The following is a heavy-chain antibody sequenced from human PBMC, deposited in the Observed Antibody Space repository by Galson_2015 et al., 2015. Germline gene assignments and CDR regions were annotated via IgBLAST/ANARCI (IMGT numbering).Heavy chain of an antibody. CDR1: GFTVSSTY. V-gene: IGHV3-53*01. J-gene: IGHJ6*03. D-gene: IGHD2/OR15-2a*01. CDR2: IYTGGST. Sequence: SLRLSCAASGFTVSSTYMSWVRQAPGKGLEWVSFIYTGGSTYYADSVKGRFTIPRDKSKNTLYLQMNSLRADDTAVYYCARGGSTSTYYYYYMDVWGKGTTVTVSS. CDR3: ARGGSTSTYYYYYMDV.